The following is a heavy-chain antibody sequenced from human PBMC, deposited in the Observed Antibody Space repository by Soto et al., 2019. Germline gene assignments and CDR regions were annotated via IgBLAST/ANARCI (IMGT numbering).Heavy chain of an antibody. Sequence: QVQLMQSGAEVKKPGASVKVSCKASGGTFTEYYINCVRQAPGQGLEWMGTVNPSGGHTTYAQHFLGRVTMTRDTSTSTLYMELTSLTSDDTAIYYCARGGHVVVVTAALDYWGQGTLVTVSS. V-gene: IGHV1-46*01. D-gene: IGHD2-21*02. J-gene: IGHJ4*02. CDR1: GGTFTEYY. CDR2: VNPSGGHT. CDR3: ARGGHVVVVTAALDY.